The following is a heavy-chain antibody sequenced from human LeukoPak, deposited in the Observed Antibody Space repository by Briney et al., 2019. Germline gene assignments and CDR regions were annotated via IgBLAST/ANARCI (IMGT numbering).Heavy chain of an antibody. V-gene: IGHV3-23*01. CDR1: GFTFSSYA. CDR3: AKDLFDSRSWYTSPPDY. Sequence: PGGSLRLSCAASGFTFSSYAMSWVRQAPGKGLEWVSAISGSGGITYYADSVKGRFTISRDNSKDTLYLQMTSLRAEDTAVYYCAKDLFDSRSWYTSPPDYWGQGTLVTVSS. J-gene: IGHJ4*02. CDR2: ISGSGGIT. D-gene: IGHD6-13*01.